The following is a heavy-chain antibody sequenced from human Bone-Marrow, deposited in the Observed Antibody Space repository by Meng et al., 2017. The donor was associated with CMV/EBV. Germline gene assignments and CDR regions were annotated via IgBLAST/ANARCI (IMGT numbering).Heavy chain of an antibody. D-gene: IGHD5-18*01. CDR2: INPNSGGT. Sequence: ASAKVSCKASGYTFTGYYMHWVRQAPGQGLEWMGWINPNSGGTNYAQKFQGRVTMTRDTSISTAYMELSRLRSDDTAVYYCARASRGYSYGTVAYPDYWGQGTLVTVSS. CDR1: GYTFTGYY. CDR3: ARASRGYSYGTVAYPDY. J-gene: IGHJ4*02. V-gene: IGHV1-2*02.